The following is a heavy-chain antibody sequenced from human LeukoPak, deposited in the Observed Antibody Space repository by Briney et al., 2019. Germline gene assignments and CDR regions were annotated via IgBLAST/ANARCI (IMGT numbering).Heavy chain of an antibody. Sequence: PSETLSLTCAVYGGSFSGYYWSWIRQPPGKGLEWIGEINHSGSTSYNPSLKSRVTISVDTSKNQFSLKLSSVTAADTAVYYCARGVLRRYYYYMDVWGKGTTVTVSS. CDR2: INHSGST. CDR3: ARGVLRRYYYYMDV. CDR1: GGSFSGYY. J-gene: IGHJ6*03. V-gene: IGHV4-34*01. D-gene: IGHD2-15*01.